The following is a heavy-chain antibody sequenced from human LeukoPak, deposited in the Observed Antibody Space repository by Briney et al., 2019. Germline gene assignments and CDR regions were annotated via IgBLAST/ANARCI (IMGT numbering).Heavy chain of an antibody. CDR3: ARHAKLLWFGELSTDQYYFDY. Sequence: PGGSLEISGQGSGSLFTSYWSSGARKLPGKGLEWMGRIDASDSYTNYSPSFQGHVTISADKSISTAYLQWSSLKASDTAMYYCARHAKLLWFGELSTDQYYFDYWGQGTLVTVSS. CDR2: IDASDSYT. D-gene: IGHD3-10*01. J-gene: IGHJ4*02. CDR1: GSLFTSYW. V-gene: IGHV5-10-1*01.